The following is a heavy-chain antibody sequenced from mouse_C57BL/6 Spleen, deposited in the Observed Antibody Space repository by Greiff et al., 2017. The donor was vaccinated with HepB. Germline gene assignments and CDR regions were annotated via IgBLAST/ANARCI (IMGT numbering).Heavy chain of an antibody. CDR3: ARLRIYYDYLLDY. Sequence: EVKLMESGPGLVKPSQSLSLTCSVTGYSITSGYYWNWIRQFPGNKLEWMGYISYDGSNNYNPSLKNRISITRDTSKNQFFLKLNSVTTEDTATYYCARLRIYYDYLLDYWGQGTTLTVSS. CDR1: GYSITSGYY. D-gene: IGHD2-4*01. V-gene: IGHV3-6*01. CDR2: ISYDGSN. J-gene: IGHJ2*01.